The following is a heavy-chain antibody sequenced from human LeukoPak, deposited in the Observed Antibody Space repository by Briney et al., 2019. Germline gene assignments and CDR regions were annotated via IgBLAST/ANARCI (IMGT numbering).Heavy chain of an antibody. V-gene: IGHV4-59*12. CDR1: RGSISTYY. J-gene: IGHJ3*02. CDR3: ARPAYTSSWYDAFDI. D-gene: IGHD6-13*01. CDR2: IYYSGST. Sequence: TSESLCLTFTVSRGSISTYYWNWIRQPPGKGLEWIGYIYYSGSTNYNASLKSRVTISVDTSKNQFSLKLSSVTAADTAVYYCARPAYTSSWYDAFDIWGQGTMVTVSS.